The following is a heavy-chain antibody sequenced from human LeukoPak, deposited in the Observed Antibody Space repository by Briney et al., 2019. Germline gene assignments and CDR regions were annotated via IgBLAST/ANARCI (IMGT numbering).Heavy chain of an antibody. CDR1: GYTFTGYY. CDR2: INPNSGGT. J-gene: IGHJ4*02. V-gene: IGHV1-2*04. CDR3: ATEIAVAGIRGFDY. D-gene: IGHD6-19*01. Sequence: ASVKVSRKASGYTFTGYYMHWVRQAPGQGLEWMGWINPNSGGTNYAQKFQGWVTMTRDTSISTAYMELSRLRSDDTAVYYCATEIAVAGIRGFDYWGQGTLVTVSS.